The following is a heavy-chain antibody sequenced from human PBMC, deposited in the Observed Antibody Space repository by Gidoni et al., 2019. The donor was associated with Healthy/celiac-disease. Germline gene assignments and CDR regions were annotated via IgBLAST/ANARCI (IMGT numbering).Heavy chain of an antibody. CDR2: IADDGSNK. Sequence: QVQLVESGGGVVHPGRSLRLSCAASGFPFSSYAMHWVRQAPGKGLEWVAVIADDGSNKYYADSVKGRFTISRDNSKNTLYLQMNSLRAEDTAVYYCARVAQQLVIGFWFDPWGQGTLVTVSS. D-gene: IGHD6-13*01. J-gene: IGHJ5*02. CDR1: GFPFSSYA. CDR3: ARVAQQLVIGFWFDP. V-gene: IGHV3-30-3*01.